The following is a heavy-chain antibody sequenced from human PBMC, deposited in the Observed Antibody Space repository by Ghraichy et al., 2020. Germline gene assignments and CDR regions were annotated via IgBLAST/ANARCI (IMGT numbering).Heavy chain of an antibody. J-gene: IGHJ4*02. V-gene: IGHV4-39*01. D-gene: IGHD3-3*01. CDR3: ASQQRDDFWSGYLKY. CDR2: FYYSGST. Sequence: SQTLSLTCTVSGGSIDIGSFYWGWVRLPPGKGLEWIGSFYYSGSTYYNPSQKSRVTISADISKNQFSLRLTSVTAADTALYYCASQQRDDFWSGYLKYWGQGAPVTVSS. CDR1: GGSIDIGSFY.